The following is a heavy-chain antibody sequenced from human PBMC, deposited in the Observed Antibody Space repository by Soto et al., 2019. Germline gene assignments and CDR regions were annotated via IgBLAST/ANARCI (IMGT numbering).Heavy chain of an antibody. J-gene: IGHJ4*02. D-gene: IGHD6-25*01. Sequence: GGSLRLSCAASGFTFSSYGMHWVRQAPGKGLEWVAVISYDGSNKYYVDSVNGRFTISRDNAKNSLYLQMNSLRADDTAVYYCAREKRANGYFDYWGQGTLVTVSS. CDR3: AREKRANGYFDY. CDR2: ISYDGSNK. V-gene: IGHV3-30*03. CDR1: GFTFSSYG.